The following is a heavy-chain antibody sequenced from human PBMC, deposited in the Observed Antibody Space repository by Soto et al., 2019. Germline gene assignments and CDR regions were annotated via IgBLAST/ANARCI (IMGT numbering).Heavy chain of an antibody. J-gene: IGHJ3*02. Sequence: PSETLSLTCTVSGGSISSYYWSWIRQPPGKGLEWIGYIYCSGSTNYNPSLKSRVTISVDTSKNQFSLKLSSVTAADTAVYYCAKNYGNAFDIWGQGTMVTVS. CDR3: AKNYGNAFDI. D-gene: IGHD3-10*01. CDR1: GGSISSYY. CDR2: IYCSGST. V-gene: IGHV4-59*01.